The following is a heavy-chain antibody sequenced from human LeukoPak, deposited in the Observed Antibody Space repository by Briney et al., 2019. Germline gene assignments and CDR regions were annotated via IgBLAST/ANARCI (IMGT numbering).Heavy chain of an antibody. J-gene: IGHJ4*02. V-gene: IGHV4-4*08. D-gene: IGHD6-19*01. CDR2: VYTSGST. Sequence: SETLSLTCTVSGGSISSYYWSWIRQPPGKGLEWIGRVYTSGSTNYNPSLKSRVNISLATPKNQFSLKLISVTAADTAVYFCARLQWLSTPFFDYWGQGTLVTVSS. CDR3: ARLQWLSTPFFDY. CDR1: GGSISSYY.